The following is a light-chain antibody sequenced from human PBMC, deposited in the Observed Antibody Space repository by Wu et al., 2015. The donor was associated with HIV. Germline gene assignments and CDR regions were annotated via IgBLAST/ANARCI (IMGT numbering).Light chain of an antibody. Sequence: DIHLTQSPPSLSASIGDRVTITCRASQTIHNYLNWYQQKPGKAPKLLMYATSTLQSGVPSRFSGSGSGTDFTLTISSLQPEDFATYFCQQTYSTPRVTFGPGTKVDI. J-gene: IGKJ3*01. V-gene: IGKV1-39*01. CDR3: QQTYSTPRVT. CDR2: ATS. CDR1: QTIHNY.